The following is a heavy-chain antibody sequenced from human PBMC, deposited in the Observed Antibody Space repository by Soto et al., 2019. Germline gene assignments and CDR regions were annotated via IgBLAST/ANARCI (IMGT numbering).Heavy chain of an antibody. CDR1: GYTLTELS. D-gene: IGHD5-18*01. Sequence: ASVKVSCKVSGYTLTELSMHWVRQAPGKGLEWMGGFDPEDGETIYAQKFQGRVTMTEDTSTDTAYMELSSLRSEDTAVYYCATTEGTLTGYSYGFRYYYYGMDVWGRGTTVTVSS. J-gene: IGHJ6*02. CDR3: ATTEGTLTGYSYGFRYYYYGMDV. V-gene: IGHV1-24*01. CDR2: FDPEDGET.